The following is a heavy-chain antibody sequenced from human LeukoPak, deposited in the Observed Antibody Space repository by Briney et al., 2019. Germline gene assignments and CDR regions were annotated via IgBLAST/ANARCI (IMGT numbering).Heavy chain of an antibody. CDR1: GFTFSSYS. CDR3: ARGMVITTALVDY. V-gene: IGHV3-21*01. D-gene: IGHD3-22*01. CDR2: ISSSSSYI. J-gene: IGHJ4*02. Sequence: GGSLRLSCAASGFTFSSYSMNWVRQAPGKGLEWVSSISSSSSYIYYADSVKGRFTISRDNAKNSLYLQMNSLRAEDTAVYYCARGMVITTALVDYWGQGTLVTVSS.